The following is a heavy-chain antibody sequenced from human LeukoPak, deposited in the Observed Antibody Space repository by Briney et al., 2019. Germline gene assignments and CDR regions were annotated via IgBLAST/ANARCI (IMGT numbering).Heavy chain of an antibody. D-gene: IGHD2-2*01. Sequence: GGSLRLSCAAAGFTFSTYSMNWVRQAPGKGPEWVSSITRSSGNIYYADSVKGRFSMSRDNAKNSLYLQMNSLRAEDTAVYYCARGVDPVVVPAVPAEYLQHSGQGTLVTVSS. CDR3: ARGVDPVVVPAVPAEYLQH. V-gene: IGHV3-21*01. CDR1: GFTFSTYS. J-gene: IGHJ1*01. CDR2: ITRSSGNI.